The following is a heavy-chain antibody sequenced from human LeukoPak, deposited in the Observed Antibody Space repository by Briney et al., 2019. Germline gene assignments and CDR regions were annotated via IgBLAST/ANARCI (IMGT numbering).Heavy chain of an antibody. Sequence: GGSLRLSCAASGFTFNNYNMDWVRQAPGKGLEWVSSISSGSSYIYYADSVKGRFTISRDNAKNTLYLQMNSLRAEDTAVYYCAKDQGQAVVPRRFDNWGQGTLVTVSS. CDR2: ISSGSSYI. CDR3: AKDQGQAVVPRRFDN. J-gene: IGHJ4*02. V-gene: IGHV3-21*04. CDR1: GFTFNNYN. D-gene: IGHD2-2*01.